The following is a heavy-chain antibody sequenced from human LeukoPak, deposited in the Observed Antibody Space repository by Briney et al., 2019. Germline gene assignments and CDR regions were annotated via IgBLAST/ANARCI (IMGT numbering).Heavy chain of an antibody. CDR1: GFSFSSYW. D-gene: IGHD5-18*01. J-gene: IGHJ3*02. CDR2: IKHDGGEK. V-gene: IGHV3-7*01. CDR3: AREHTSMDLTFDAFDM. Sequence: GGSLRLSCAGSGFSFSSYWMNWVRQAPGKGLEWVANIKHDGGEKYYEDSVKGRFTISRDNAKNSLYLQMNSLRAEDTAVYYCAREHTSMDLTFDAFDMWGQGTMVTVSS.